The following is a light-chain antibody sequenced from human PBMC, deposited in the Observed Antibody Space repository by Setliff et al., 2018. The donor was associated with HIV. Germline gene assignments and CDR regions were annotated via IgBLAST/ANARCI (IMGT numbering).Light chain of an antibody. CDR1: SSDVGAYNF. Sequence: QSALAQPASVSGSPGQSVTISCTGTSSDVGAYNFVSWYQQHPGRAPKLMIYDVINRNSGVSIRFSGSKSGNAASLTISGLQAEDEADYYCSSYTTSRQFVFGSGTEVTVL. CDR3: SSYTTSRQFV. CDR2: DVI. V-gene: IGLV2-14*03. J-gene: IGLJ1*01.